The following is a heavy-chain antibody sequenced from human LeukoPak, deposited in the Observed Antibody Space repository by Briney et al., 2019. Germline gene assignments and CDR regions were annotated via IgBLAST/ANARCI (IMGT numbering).Heavy chain of an antibody. CDR1: GYSISSGYF. J-gene: IGHJ4*02. Sequence: SETLSLTCAVSGYSISSGYFWGWIRQPPGKGLEWIGSTYHSGTTYYNPSLKSRVTISVDTSKNQFSLRLSSVTAADTAVYYCARPPDYSDYGAAFTYWGQGTLVTVSS. CDR3: ARPPDYSDYGAAFTY. V-gene: IGHV4-38-2*01. CDR2: TYHSGTT. D-gene: IGHD4-11*01.